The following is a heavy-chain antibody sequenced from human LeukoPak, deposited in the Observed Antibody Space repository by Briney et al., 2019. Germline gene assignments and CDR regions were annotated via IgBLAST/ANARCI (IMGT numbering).Heavy chain of an antibody. Sequence: GGSLRLSCAASGFTFSNYAMSWVRQAPGKGLEWVAIISYDGRNKYSADSVKGRFTISRDNSKNTLYLQMNSLRAEDTAVYYCAKDLIQLKSTMVLDYWGQGTLVIVSS. D-gene: IGHD3-10*01. CDR1: GFTFSNYA. CDR2: ISYDGRNK. V-gene: IGHV3-30*18. J-gene: IGHJ4*02. CDR3: AKDLIQLKSTMVLDY.